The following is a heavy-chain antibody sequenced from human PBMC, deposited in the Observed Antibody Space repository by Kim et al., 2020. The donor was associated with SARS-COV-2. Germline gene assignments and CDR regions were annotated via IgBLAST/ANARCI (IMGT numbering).Heavy chain of an antibody. CDR2: IFHDGTI. V-gene: IGHV4-38-2*02. CDR3: ARGRFGDL. CDR1: GFSISSGYF. J-gene: IGHJ5*02. Sequence: SEPLSLSCTVSGFSISSGYFWGWCRQPTGKGLEWIGNIFHDGTINQNPSLKSRGNMSMDTPKNQFSLKLTFTTAADTAVFFCARGRFGDLWGQGTQVTVS. D-gene: IGHD3-10*01.